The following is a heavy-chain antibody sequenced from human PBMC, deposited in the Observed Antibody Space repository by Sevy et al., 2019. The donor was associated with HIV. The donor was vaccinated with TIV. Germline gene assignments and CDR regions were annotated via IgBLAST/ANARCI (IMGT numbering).Heavy chain of an antibody. Sequence: GGSLRLSCATSGFTFNNYNMNWVRQAPGKGLEWVSSVSGSSNYIYYADSMKGRFTVSRDNARNSLYLQMNSLRAEDTAVYYCARNNCSITNCYMGDVFDIWGQGTMVTVSS. CDR1: GFTFNNYN. D-gene: IGHD2-2*02. V-gene: IGHV3-21*01. CDR3: ARNNCSITNCYMGDVFDI. J-gene: IGHJ3*02. CDR2: VSGSSNYI.